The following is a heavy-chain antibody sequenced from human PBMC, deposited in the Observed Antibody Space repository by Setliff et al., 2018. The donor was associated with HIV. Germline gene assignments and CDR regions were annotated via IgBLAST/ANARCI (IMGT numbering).Heavy chain of an antibody. V-gene: IGHV3-23*01. CDR1: GFTFSTYA. J-gene: IGHJ4*02. D-gene: IGHD3-10*01. Sequence: GGSLRLSCAASGFTFSTYAMTWVRQAPGKGLDYVSAISGSGTTTYYADSVRGRFTISRDNSTNTVYLQMHSLRAEDTALYYRAKVMTLWFGASDSWGQGTRVTVSS. CDR3: AKVMTLWFGASDS. CDR2: ISGSGTTT.